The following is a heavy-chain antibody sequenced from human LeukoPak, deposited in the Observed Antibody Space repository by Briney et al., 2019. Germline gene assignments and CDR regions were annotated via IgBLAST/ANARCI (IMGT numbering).Heavy chain of an antibody. CDR1: GGSFSGYY. D-gene: IGHD6-13*01. CDR2: INHSGST. V-gene: IGHV4-34*01. Sequence: SETLSLTCAVYGGSFSGYYWSWIRQPPGKGLEWIGEINHSGSTNYNPSLKSRATISVDTSKKQFSLKLSSVTAADTAVYYCARGYPAAGFNYWGQGTLVTVSS. CDR3: ARGYPAAGFNY. J-gene: IGHJ4*02.